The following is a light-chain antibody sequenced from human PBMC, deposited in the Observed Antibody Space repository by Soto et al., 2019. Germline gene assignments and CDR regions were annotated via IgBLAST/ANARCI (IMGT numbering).Light chain of an antibody. CDR2: AAS. Sequence: EVVMKQSPATLSVSPGERATLSCRASQSVGSNLAWYQQKPGQAPRLLIYAASTRATGIPARFSGSGSGTEFTLTISSLQSEDFAVYYCQQYYNWPPLTFGGGTEVEIK. CDR1: QSVGSN. CDR3: QQYYNWPPLT. J-gene: IGKJ4*01. V-gene: IGKV3-15*01.